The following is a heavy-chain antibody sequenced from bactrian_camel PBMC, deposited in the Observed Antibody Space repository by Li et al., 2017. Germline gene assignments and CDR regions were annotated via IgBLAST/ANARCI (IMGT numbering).Heavy chain of an antibody. J-gene: IGHJ4*01. CDR1: GFTFSSST. V-gene: IGHV3S40*01. Sequence: VQLVESGGGSVQAGGSLKLSCGASGFTFSSSTMSWVRQAPGKGLEWVSAISSGGGNRYYADSVTGRFTISRDNAKNTVYLQMNSLRPEDTAVYYCAADMGPRSPSP. CDR2: ISSGGGNR.